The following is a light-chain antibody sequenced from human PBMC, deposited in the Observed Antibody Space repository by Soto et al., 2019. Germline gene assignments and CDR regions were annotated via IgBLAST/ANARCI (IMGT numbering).Light chain of an antibody. CDR1: QSIRTN. CDR2: AAS. Sequence: IQLTQSPSSLSASVGDRVTITCRASQSIRTNLNWYQQKPGKAPKVLIYAASSLQRGVPSRFSGSGSGTDFTLIISSLQPEDFATYYCQQSYSPLWTFGQGTKVDIK. CDR3: QQSYSPLWT. J-gene: IGKJ1*01. V-gene: IGKV1-39*01.